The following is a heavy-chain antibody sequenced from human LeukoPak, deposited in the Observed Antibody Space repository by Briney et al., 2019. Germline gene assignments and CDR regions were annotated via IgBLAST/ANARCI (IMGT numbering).Heavy chain of an antibody. V-gene: IGHV4-34*01. J-gene: IGHJ6*04. Sequence: SETLSLTCAVYGGSFSGYSWSWIRQPPGKGLEWIGEINHSGSTNYNPSLKSRVTISVDTTKNQFSLKLSSVTAADTAVYYCARHPGGYGDYGMDVWGKGTTVTVSS. CDR1: GGSFSGYS. D-gene: IGHD4-17*01. CDR2: INHSGST. CDR3: ARHPGGYGDYGMDV.